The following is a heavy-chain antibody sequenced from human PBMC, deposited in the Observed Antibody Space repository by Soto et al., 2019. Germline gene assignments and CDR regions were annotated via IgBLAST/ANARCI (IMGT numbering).Heavy chain of an antibody. CDR3: AKDRSKATKSHYYYYYYMDV. CDR2: ISYDGSNK. V-gene: IGHV3-30*18. D-gene: IGHD4-4*01. CDR1: GFTFSSYG. J-gene: IGHJ6*03. Sequence: QVQLVESGGGVVQPGRSLRLSCAASGFTFSSYGMHWVRQAPGKGLEWVAVISYDGSNKYYADSVKGRFTISRDNSKNTLYLQMNSLRAEDTAVYYCAKDRSKATKSHYYYYYYMDVWGKGTTVTVSS.